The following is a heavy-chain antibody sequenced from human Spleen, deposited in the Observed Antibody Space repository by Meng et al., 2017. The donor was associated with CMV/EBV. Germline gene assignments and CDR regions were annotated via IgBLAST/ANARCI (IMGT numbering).Heavy chain of an antibody. CDR1: GFSFPESD. CDR3: ARVLSWWSTCFDL. D-gene: IGHD2-15*01. CDR2: INWKGAYT. J-gene: IGHJ4*02. Sequence: AASGFSFPESDMFWVRQAPGKWLEWVSSINWKGAYTSYADSVKGRFTISRDNAKNSLYLQMNSLRDEDTALYYCARVLSWWSTCFDLWGQGTLVTVSS. V-gene: IGHV3-20*03.